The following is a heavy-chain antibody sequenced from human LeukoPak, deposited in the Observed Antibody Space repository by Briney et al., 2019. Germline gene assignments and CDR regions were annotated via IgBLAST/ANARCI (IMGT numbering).Heavy chain of an antibody. CDR1: GYTFTSYY. Sequence: ASVKVSCKASGYTFTSYYMHWVRQAPGQGLEWMGIINPSGGSTSYAQKFQGRVTMTRDTSTSTVYMELSSLRSEDTAVYYCAREDRSGSYHHAFEIWGQGTMVTVSS. CDR2: INPSGGST. CDR3: AREDRSGSYHHAFEI. V-gene: IGHV1-46*01. J-gene: IGHJ3*02. D-gene: IGHD3-10*01.